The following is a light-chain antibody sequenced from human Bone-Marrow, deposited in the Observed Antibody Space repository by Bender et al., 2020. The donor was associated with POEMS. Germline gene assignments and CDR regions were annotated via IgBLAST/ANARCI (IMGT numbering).Light chain of an antibody. Sequence: QSALTQPASVSGSPGQSITISCTGTSSDVGSYNLVSWYQQYPGKAPKLLIYEGSKRPSGVSSRFSGSKSGNTASLTISGLQAEDEADYYCTSYTTSSSPFVFGTGTKVTVL. CDR3: TSYTTSSSPFV. V-gene: IGLV2-14*02. J-gene: IGLJ1*01. CDR2: EGS. CDR1: SSDVGSYNL.